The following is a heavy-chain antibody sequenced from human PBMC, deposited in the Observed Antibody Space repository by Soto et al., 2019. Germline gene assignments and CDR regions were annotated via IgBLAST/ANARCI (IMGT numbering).Heavy chain of an antibody. CDR3: ARSRGSYYSNFDS. CDR1: ADTFTGYT. Sequence: SVKVSCKASADTFTGYTVTWVRQAPGQGLEWVGRVIPILGASNFAQKFQGRVTISADKSTDTAYMVLTELTSEDTAVYYCARSRGSYYSNFDSWGQGTLVTLL. D-gene: IGHD3-10*01. J-gene: IGHJ4*02. V-gene: IGHV1-69*08. CDR2: VIPILGAS.